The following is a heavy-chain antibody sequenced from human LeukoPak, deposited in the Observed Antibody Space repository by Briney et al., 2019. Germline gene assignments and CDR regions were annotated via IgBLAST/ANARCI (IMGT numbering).Heavy chain of an antibody. Sequence: ARRSLRLSSAAPGFTFSSSVIHWVRQAPRKGLEWGAAISYDGRDKYFTDSVKGPFTISRDNSKNTLDLQVDGVGAEDMDVCYCARGNGNYYFDFWGQGTLVTVSS. D-gene: IGHD1-7*01. CDR3: ARGNGNYYFDF. CDR1: GFTFSSSV. V-gene: IGHV3-30*19. CDR2: ISYDGRDK. J-gene: IGHJ4*02.